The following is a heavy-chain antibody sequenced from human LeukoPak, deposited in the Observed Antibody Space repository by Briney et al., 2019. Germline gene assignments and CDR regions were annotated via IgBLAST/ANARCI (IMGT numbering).Heavy chain of an antibody. D-gene: IGHD2-2*01. J-gene: IGHJ4*02. Sequence: PSETLSLTCTVSGGSISSYYWSWIRQPAGKGLEWIGRIYSSGSTRYNPSLKSRVTISVDTSKNQFSLKLSSVTAADTAVYYCASQLLVGYFDYWGQGTLVTVSS. V-gene: IGHV4-4*07. CDR1: GGSISSYY. CDR3: ASQLLVGYFDY. CDR2: IYSSGST.